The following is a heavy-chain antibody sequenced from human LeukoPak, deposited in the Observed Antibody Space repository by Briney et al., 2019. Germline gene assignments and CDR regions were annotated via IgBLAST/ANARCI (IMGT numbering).Heavy chain of an antibody. CDR1: GFTFSSYD. J-gene: IGHJ5*02. CDR3: ARHVGWSGLIPHNWFDP. Sequence: GRSLRLSCAASGFTFSSYDMHWVRQATGKGLEWVSAIGTAGDTYYPGSVKGRFTISRENARNSLYLQMNSLRAGDTAVYYCARHVGWSGLIPHNWFDPWGQGTLVTVSS. CDR2: IGTAGDT. D-gene: IGHD3-3*01. V-gene: IGHV3-13*01.